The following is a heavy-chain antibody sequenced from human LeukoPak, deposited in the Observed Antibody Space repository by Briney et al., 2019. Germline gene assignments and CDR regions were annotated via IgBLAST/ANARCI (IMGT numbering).Heavy chain of an antibody. CDR1: GGSISSYY. CDR2: IYTSGST. J-gene: IGHJ5*02. CDR3: ARELLGYCSSTSCYWFDP. D-gene: IGHD2-2*01. V-gene: IGHV4-4*07. Sequence: SETLSLTCTVSGGSISSYYWSWIRQPAGKGLEWIGRIYTSGSTNYNPSLKSRVTMSVDASENQFSLKLSSVTAADTAVYYCARELLGYCSSTSCYWFDPWGQGTLVTVSS.